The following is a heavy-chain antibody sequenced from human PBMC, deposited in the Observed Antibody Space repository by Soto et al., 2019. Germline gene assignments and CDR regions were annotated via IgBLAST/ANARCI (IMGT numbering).Heavy chain of an antibody. CDR3: ARANSSGYYARFDP. CDR2: IYYSGST. J-gene: IGHJ5*02. CDR1: GGSISSGGYY. Sequence: SETLSLTCTVSGGSISSGGYYWSWIRQHPGKGLEWIGYIYYSGSTYYNPSLKSRVTISVDTSKNQFSLKLSSVTAADTAVYYCARANSSGYYARFDPWGQGTLVTVFS. V-gene: IGHV4-31*03. D-gene: IGHD3-22*01.